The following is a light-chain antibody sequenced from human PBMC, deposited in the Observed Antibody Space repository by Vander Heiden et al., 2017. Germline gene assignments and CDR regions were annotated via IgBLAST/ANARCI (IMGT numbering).Light chain of an antibody. Sequence: DIQLSPSPSSLSASVGDRVTLTCRASQNIGNYLNGYQQKPGKAPHRLVNTAASMRSAVPSRFSGSAAGTDFTLTINGLQPEDFATYYCQQSSSTSPYTFGQGTKLEIK. J-gene: IGKJ2*01. CDR1: QNIGNY. V-gene: IGKV1-39*01. CDR3: QQSSSTSPYT. CDR2: TAA.